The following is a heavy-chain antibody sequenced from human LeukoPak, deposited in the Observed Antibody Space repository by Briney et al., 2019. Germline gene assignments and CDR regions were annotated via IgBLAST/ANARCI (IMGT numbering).Heavy chain of an antibody. CDR2: INPNSGDT. CDR3: ASYSTSSGDAFDI. V-gene: IGHV1-2*02. J-gene: IGHJ3*02. Sequence: ASVKVSCKASGYTFSVQYIHWVRQSPGQGLEWMGWINPNSGDTDYAQKFQGRVTMTRDTSISTAYIELTSLRSDDTAVYYCASYSTSSGDAFDIWGQGTLVTVSS. CDR1: GYTFSVQY. D-gene: IGHD6-6*01.